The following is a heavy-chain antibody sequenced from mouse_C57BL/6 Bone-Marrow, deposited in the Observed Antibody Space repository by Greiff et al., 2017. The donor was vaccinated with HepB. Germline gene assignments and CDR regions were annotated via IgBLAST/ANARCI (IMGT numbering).Heavy chain of an antibody. D-gene: IGHD4-1*01. CDR3: AKKRGNWADYAMDY. J-gene: IGHJ4*01. CDR1: GFSLTSYG. CDR2: IWSGGST. V-gene: IGHV2-4*01. Sequence: VKVVESGPGLVQPSQSLSITCTVSGFSLTSYGVHWVRQPPGKGLEWLGVIWSGGSTDYNAAFISRLSISKDNSKSQVFFKMNSLQADDTAIYYCAKKRGNWADYAMDYWGQGTSVTVSS.